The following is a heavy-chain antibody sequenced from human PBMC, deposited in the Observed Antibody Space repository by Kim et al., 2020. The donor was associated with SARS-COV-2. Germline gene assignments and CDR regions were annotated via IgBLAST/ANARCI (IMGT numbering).Heavy chain of an antibody. J-gene: IGHJ3*01. D-gene: IGHD3-3*01. CDR3: ARIGNYDYWSAFIRGEDRRGFDV. V-gene: IGHV1-8*01. CDR1: GYTFTKYD. Sequence: ASVKVSCKASGYTFTKYDINWVRQAPGQGLEWMGWMNPKSGNTGYAQKFQGRVTMTWNAAVSTAYMELSSLRSEDTAVYYCARIGNYDYWSAFIRGEDRRGFDVWGQGTMVTVSS. CDR2: MNPKSGNT.